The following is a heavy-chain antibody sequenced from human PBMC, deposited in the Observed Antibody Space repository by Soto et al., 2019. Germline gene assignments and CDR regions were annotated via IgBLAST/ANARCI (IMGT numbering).Heavy chain of an antibody. CDR1: GFTLSSNW. J-gene: IGHJ6*02. D-gene: IGHD4-17*01. CDR3: ARDQTTVTGLYYYYGMDV. V-gene: IGHV3-7*01. CDR2: IKQDGSEK. Sequence: GGSLRLSCAASGFTLSSNWMSWVRQAPGKGLEWVANIKQDGSEKYYVDSVEGRFTISRDNAKNSLYLQMNSLRAEDTAVYYCARDQTTVTGLYYYYGMDVWGQGTTVTVSS.